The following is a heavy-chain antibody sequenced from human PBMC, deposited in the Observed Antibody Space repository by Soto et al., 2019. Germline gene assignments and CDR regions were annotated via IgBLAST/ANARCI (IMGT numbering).Heavy chain of an antibody. CDR1: GGTFSSYA. Sequence: GASVKVSCKASGGTFSSYAISWVRQAPGQGLEWMGGIIPIFGTANYAQKFQGRVTITADESTSTAYMELSSLRSEDTAVYYCAAVYSSGWYSFYGMDVWGQGTTVTVSS. D-gene: IGHD6-19*01. V-gene: IGHV1-69*13. J-gene: IGHJ6*02. CDR3: AAVYSSGWYSFYGMDV. CDR2: IIPIFGTA.